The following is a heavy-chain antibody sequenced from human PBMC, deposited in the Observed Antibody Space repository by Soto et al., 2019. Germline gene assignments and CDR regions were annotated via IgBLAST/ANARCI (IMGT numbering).Heavy chain of an antibody. D-gene: IGHD2-15*01. J-gene: IGHJ3*02. CDR1: GFTFSSYA. CDR2: ISDSGGSI. Sequence: EVQVLESGGGLVQPGGSLRLSCAASGFTFSSYAMSWVRQAPGKGLEWVSVISDSGGSIDYADSVKGRFTISRDNSKNTLDLQMNSLRAEDTPIYYCAKGTTGSRYSAVNIWGQGTMVTVSS. V-gene: IGHV3-23*01. CDR3: AKGTTGSRYSAVNI.